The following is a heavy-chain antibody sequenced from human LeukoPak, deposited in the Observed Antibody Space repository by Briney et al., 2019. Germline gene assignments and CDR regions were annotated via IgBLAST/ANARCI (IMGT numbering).Heavy chain of an antibody. D-gene: IGHD6-19*01. Sequence: GGSLRLSCAASGFTFSRHWMSWVRQAQGKGLERVAHMNQDGSAIYSVDSVKGRFTISRDNDKNSLYLQMNGLTVADTAVYYCARTVPGYPDDYFDYRGQGTLVTVSS. J-gene: IGHJ4*02. V-gene: IGHV3-7*01. CDR3: ARTVPGYPDDYFDY. CDR2: MNQDGSAI. CDR1: GFTFSRHW.